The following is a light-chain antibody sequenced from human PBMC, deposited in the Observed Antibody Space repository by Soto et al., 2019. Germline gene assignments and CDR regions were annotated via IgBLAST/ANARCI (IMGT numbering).Light chain of an antibody. CDR2: EAS. J-gene: IGKJ2*01. CDR3: HQYNSDPYT. CDR1: QSISSR. Sequence: DIQMTQSPSTLSASVGDRVTITCRASQSISSRLAWYQQKPGKAPKLLIYEASRLETGVPSRFSGRGSETELTLTISSLQPDDVATYYCHQYNSDPYTFGQGTKLEIK. V-gene: IGKV1-5*03.